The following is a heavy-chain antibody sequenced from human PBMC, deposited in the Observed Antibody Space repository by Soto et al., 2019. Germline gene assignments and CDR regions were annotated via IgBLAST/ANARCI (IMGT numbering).Heavy chain of an antibody. CDR1: GFTFSSYA. J-gene: IGHJ4*02. Sequence: LRLSCAASGFTFSSYAMSWVRQAPGKGLEWVSAISGSGGSTYYADSVKGRFTISRDNSKNTLYLQMNSLRAEDTAVYYCAKREGGGVVIINFAYYFDYWGQGTLVIVSS. D-gene: IGHD3-3*01. CDR3: AKREGGGVVIINFAYYFDY. CDR2: ISGSGGST. V-gene: IGHV3-23*01.